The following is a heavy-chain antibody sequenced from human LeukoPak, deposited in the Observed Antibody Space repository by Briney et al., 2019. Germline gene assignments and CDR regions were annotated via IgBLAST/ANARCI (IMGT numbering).Heavy chain of an antibody. V-gene: IGHV4-4*02. Sequence: SETLSLTCAVSGGSISSNNWWSWVRQPPGKGLEWIGSIYYSGSTYYNPSLKSRVTISVDTSKNQFSLKLSSVTAADTAVYYCARENYYYYYMDVWGKGTTVTISS. J-gene: IGHJ6*03. CDR2: IYYSGST. CDR3: ARENYYYYYMDV. CDR1: GGSISSNNW.